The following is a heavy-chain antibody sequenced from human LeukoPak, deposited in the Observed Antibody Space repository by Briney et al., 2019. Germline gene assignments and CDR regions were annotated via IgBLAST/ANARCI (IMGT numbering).Heavy chain of an antibody. J-gene: IGHJ3*01. Sequence: PSETLSLTCSVSGGPITNYYWSWIRQSAEKGLEWIGRIYTSGTTNYHPSLKSRVTMSVDTSKNQVSLRLRSVTAADTAVYYCARESGSGWLWGQGTMVVVSS. D-gene: IGHD6-19*01. CDR3: ARESGSGWL. V-gene: IGHV4-4*07. CDR2: IYTSGTT. CDR1: GGPITNYY.